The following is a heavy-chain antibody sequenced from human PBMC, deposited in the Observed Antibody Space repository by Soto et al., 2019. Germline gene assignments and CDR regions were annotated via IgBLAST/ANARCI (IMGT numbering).Heavy chain of an antibody. CDR1: GFTFSSYA. CDR3: ARGDGVAVAVVGHFDY. CDR2: ISYDGSNK. D-gene: IGHD6-19*01. J-gene: IGHJ4*02. V-gene: IGHV3-30-3*01. Sequence: QVQLVESGGGVVQPGRSLRLSCAASGFTFSSYAMHWVRQAPGKGLEWVAVISYDGSNKYYADSVKGRFTISRYNSKKTLYLQMNSLRAEDTAVYYCARGDGVAVAVVGHFDYWGQGTLVTVSS.